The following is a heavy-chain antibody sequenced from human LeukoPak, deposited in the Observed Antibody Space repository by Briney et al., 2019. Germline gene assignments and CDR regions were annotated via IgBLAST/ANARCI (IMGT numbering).Heavy chain of an antibody. Sequence: SETLSLTCTVSGGSISSGGYCWSWIRQHPGKGLEWIGYIYYSGSTYYNPSLKSRVTISVDTSKNQFSLKLSSVTAADTAVYYCATLERGGNSGGLDYWGQGTLVTVSS. V-gene: IGHV4-31*03. CDR3: ATLERGGNSGGLDY. J-gene: IGHJ4*02. CDR1: GGSISSGGYC. CDR2: IYYSGST. D-gene: IGHD2-21*02.